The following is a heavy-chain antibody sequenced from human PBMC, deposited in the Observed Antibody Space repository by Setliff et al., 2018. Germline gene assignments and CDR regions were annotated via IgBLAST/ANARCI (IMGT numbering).Heavy chain of an antibody. Sequence: PSETLSLTCTVSGGSFSSVGYYWNWIRQHPXKGPEXIXXXXXXXPTYXNXXXKSRVTISVDTSKSQFSLNLTSVTAADTAIYYCARVRWDRESFDICGQGTMVTVSS. CDR1: GGSFSSVGYY. J-gene: IGHJ3*02. CDR2: XXXXXPT. D-gene: IGHD1-26*01. CDR3: ARVRWDRESFDI. V-gene: IGHV4-31*03.